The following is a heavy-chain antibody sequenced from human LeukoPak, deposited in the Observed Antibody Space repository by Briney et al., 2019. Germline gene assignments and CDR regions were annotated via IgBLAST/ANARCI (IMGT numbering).Heavy chain of an antibody. CDR2: INPNSGGT. V-gene: IGHV1-2*02. Sequence: GASVKVSCKASGYTFTGYYMHWVRQAPGQGLEWMGWINPNSGGTNYAQKFQGRVTMTRDTSIGTAYMELNSLRSEDTAVYYCAKGAIFGVTIRGYGMDVWGQGTSVTVSS. D-gene: IGHD3-3*01. CDR3: AKGAIFGVTIRGYGMDV. CDR1: GYTFTGYY. J-gene: IGHJ6*02.